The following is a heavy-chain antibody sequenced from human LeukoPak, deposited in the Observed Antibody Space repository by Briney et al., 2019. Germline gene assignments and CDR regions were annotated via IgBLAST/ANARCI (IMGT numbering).Heavy chain of an antibody. D-gene: IGHD4-11*01. CDR2: INHSGST. V-gene: IGHV4-34*01. J-gene: IGHJ4*02. Sequence: SETLSLTCAVYGGSFSGYYWSWIRQPPGKGLEWIGEINHSGSTNYNPSLKSRVTISVDTSKSQFSLKLSSVTAADTAVYYCASREAGDYSNHGDVYWGQGTLVTVSS. CDR3: ASREAGDYSNHGDVY. CDR1: GGSFSGYY.